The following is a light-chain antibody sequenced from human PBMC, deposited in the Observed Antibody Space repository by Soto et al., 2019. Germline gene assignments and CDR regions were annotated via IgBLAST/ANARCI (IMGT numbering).Light chain of an antibody. CDR3: HQRNQWHPVT. V-gene: IGKV3-11*01. CDR2: DAS. J-gene: IGKJ4*01. Sequence: ESVLTQSPATLSLSPGQPATLSCRPSPRVSTSLSWYQHKPGQAPRLLIYDASNTAPGVPTSFSCSGSWTDFTLTISSLEPEDFAVYYFHQRNQWHPVTFGGGTRVEIK. CDR1: PRVSTS.